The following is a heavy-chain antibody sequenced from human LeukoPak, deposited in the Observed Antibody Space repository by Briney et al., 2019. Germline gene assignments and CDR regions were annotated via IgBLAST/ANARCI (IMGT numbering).Heavy chain of an antibody. D-gene: IGHD2-8*01. V-gene: IGHV1-69*04. J-gene: IGHJ4*02. CDR3: ARDGMRGSFDY. CDR2: IIPILGIA. Sequence: SVKVSCKASGGTFSSYTISWVRQAPGQGLEWMGRIIPILGIANYAQKFQGRVTITSDKSTSTAYMELSSLRSEDTAVYYCARDGMRGSFDYWGQGTLVTVSS. CDR1: GGTFSSYT.